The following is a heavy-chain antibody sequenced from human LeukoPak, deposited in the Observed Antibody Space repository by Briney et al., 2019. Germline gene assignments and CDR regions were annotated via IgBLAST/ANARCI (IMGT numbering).Heavy chain of an antibody. J-gene: IGHJ4*02. CDR2: ISGSGGST. V-gene: IGHV3-23*01. CDR3: ARVGSGWYDFDY. Sequence: GGSLRLSCAASGFTFSSCAMSWVRQAPGKGLEWISAISGSGGSTYYADSMKGRFTISRHNSKNTLYLQMNSLRAEDTAVYYCARVGSGWYDFDYWGQGTLVTVSS. D-gene: IGHD6-19*01. CDR1: GFTFSSCA.